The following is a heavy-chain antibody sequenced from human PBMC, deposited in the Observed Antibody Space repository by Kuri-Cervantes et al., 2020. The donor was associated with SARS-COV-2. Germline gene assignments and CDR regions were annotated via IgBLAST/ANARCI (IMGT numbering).Heavy chain of an antibody. CDR2: ISSSSSTI. CDR1: GFTFSSYS. Sequence: GESLKISCAASGFTFSSYSMNWVRQAPGKGLEWVSYISSSSSTIYYADSVKGRFTISRDNVKNSLYLQMNSLRDEDTAVYYCARDLLNVWSGYYYYYSMDVWGQGTTVTVSS. CDR3: ARDLLNVWSGYYYYYSMDV. V-gene: IGHV3-48*02. D-gene: IGHD3-3*01. J-gene: IGHJ6*02.